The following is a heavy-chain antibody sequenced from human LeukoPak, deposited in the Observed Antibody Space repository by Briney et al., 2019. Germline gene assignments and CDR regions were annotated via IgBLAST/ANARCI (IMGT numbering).Heavy chain of an antibody. CDR1: GFTFSSYA. Sequence: PGGSLRLSCAASGFTFSSYAMHWVRQAPGKGLEWVAVISYDGSNKYYADSVKGRFTISRDNSKNTLYLQMNSLRAEDTAVYYCARDGVVAHAFDIWGQGTMVTVSS. J-gene: IGHJ3*02. CDR3: ARDGVVAHAFDI. CDR2: ISYDGSNK. V-gene: IGHV3-30-3*01. D-gene: IGHD2-15*01.